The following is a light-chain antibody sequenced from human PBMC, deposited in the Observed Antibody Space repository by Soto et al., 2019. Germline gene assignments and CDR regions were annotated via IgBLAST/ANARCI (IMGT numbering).Light chain of an antibody. CDR2: EDN. CDR1: SGSIASNY. J-gene: IGLJ3*02. V-gene: IGLV6-57*03. Sequence: NFMLTQPHSVSESPGKTVTISCTRSSGSIASNYVQWYQQRPGSAPTTVIYEDNQRPSGVPDRFSGSIDSSSNSASLTISGLKTEDEADDYCQSYDRSNRNWVFGGGTKLTVL. CDR3: QSYDRSNRNWV.